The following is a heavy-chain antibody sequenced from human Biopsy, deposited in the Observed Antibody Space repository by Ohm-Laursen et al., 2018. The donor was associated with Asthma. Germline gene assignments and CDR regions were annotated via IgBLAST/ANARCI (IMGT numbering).Heavy chain of an antibody. CDR1: GFTFSSYG. V-gene: IGHV3-30*03. CDR2: ISYDGSNK. J-gene: IGHJ3*02. CDR3: ARGNHHLDYGGNSGAVDI. Sequence: SLRLSCAASGFTFSSYGMHWVRQAPGKGLEWVAVISYDGSNKYYADSVKGRFTISRDNSKNTLYLQMNSLRAEDTAVYYCARGNHHLDYGGNSGAVDIWGQGTTVTVSS. D-gene: IGHD4-23*01.